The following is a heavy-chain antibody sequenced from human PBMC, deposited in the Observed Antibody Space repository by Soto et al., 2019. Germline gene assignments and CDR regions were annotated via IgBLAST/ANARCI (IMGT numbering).Heavy chain of an antibody. CDR1: GGTFSSYA. J-gene: IGHJ4*02. CDR3: ARVLRSGGDVFDY. D-gene: IGHD2-15*01. V-gene: IGHV1-69*06. CDR2: IIPIFGTA. Sequence: QVQLVQSGAEVKKPGSSVKVSCKASGGTFSSYAISWVRQAPGQGLEWMGGIIPIFGTANYAQKFQGRVTISADKSTSKAYMELISLRSEDTAVYYCARVLRSGGDVFDYWGQGTLVTVS.